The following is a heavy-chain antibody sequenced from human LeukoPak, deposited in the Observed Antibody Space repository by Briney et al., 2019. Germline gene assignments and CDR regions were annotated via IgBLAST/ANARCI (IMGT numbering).Heavy chain of an antibody. CDR2: IYYSGST. CDR1: GGSISSYY. V-gene: IGHV4-59*01. D-gene: IGHD6-13*01. J-gene: IGHJ4*02. Sequence: SETLSLTCTVSGGSISSYYWSWIRQPPGKGLEWIGYIYYSGSTNYNPSLKSRVTISVDTSKNQFSLKLSSVTAADTAVYYCARGRIAAAEYYFDYWGQGTLVTVSS. CDR3: ARGRIAAAEYYFDY.